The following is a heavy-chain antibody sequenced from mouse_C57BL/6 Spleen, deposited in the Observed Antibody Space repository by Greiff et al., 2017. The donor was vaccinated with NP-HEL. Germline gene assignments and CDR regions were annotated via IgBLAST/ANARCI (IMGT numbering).Heavy chain of an antibody. CDR1: GYAFSSYW. Sequence: VKLQESGAELVKPGASVKISCKASGYAFSSYWMNWVKQRPGKGLEWIGQIYPGDGDTNYNGKFKGKATLTADKSSSTAYMQLSSLTSEDSAVYFCARSGDGYHYFDYWGQGTTLTVSS. CDR3: ARSGDGYHYFDY. D-gene: IGHD2-3*01. CDR2: IYPGDGDT. J-gene: IGHJ2*01. V-gene: IGHV1-80*01.